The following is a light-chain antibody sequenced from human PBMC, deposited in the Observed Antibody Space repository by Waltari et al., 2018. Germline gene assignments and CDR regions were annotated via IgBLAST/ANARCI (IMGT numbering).Light chain of an antibody. J-gene: IGLJ3*02. CDR1: SNNVGNDG. CDR2: RNN. Sequence: QAGLPQPPSVSKDLRQTAPLTCTGNSNNVGNDGASGLQQHPGHPPKLVYYRNNARPSGISERFSASRSGNTASLTITGLQPEDEADYYCTAWDSSVSGWVFGGGTKLTVL. V-gene: IGLV10-54*04. CDR3: TAWDSSVSGWV.